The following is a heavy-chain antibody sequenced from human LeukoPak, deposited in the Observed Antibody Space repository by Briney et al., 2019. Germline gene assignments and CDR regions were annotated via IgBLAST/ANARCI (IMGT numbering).Heavy chain of an antibody. CDR2: ISGSGGST. J-gene: IGHJ4*02. CDR3: AKDGYATGTYYDILTGYFDY. Sequence: PGGSLRLSCAASGFTFSSYAMSWVRQAPGKGLEWVSAISGSGGSTYYADSVKGRFTISRDNSKNTLYLQMNSLRAEDTAVYYCAKDGYATGTYYDILTGYFDYWGQGTLVTVSS. V-gene: IGHV3-23*01. CDR1: GFTFSSYA. D-gene: IGHD3-9*01.